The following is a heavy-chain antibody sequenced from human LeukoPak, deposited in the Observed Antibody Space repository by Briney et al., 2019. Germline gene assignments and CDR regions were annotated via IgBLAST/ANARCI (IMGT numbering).Heavy chain of an antibody. J-gene: IGHJ4*02. Sequence: PGGSLRLSCAASGFTFSDYYMSWIRQAPGTGLEWLSYISGSGSTTYYADSVKGRFTISRDNSKNTLYLQMNSLRTEDTAAYYCTNLVTAAGTWGQGTLVTVSS. V-gene: IGHV3-11*04. CDR3: TNLVTAAGT. CDR1: GFTFSDYY. D-gene: IGHD6-13*01. CDR2: ISGSGSTT.